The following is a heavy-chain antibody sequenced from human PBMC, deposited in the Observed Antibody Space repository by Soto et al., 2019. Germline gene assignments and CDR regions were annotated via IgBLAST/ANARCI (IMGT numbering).Heavy chain of an antibody. J-gene: IGHJ4*02. CDR1: GFTFSGYE. CDR3: ARDLELGTSLYFFDC. D-gene: IGHD1-1*01. Sequence: GGSLRLSCAASGFTFSGYEMNWVRQAPGKGLEWISYISGSGTTIYYADSVKGRFTISRDNAKKSLYLQMNSLRAEDTAVYYCARDLELGTSLYFFDCWGQGTLVTVSS. V-gene: IGHV3-48*03. CDR2: ISGSGTTI.